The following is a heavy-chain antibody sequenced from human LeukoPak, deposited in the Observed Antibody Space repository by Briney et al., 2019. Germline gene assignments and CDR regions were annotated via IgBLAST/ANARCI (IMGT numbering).Heavy chain of an antibody. V-gene: IGHV4-34*01. CDR2: INHSGST. CDR1: GGSISSFY. CDR3: ARQPYDFWSGPSDRPLDY. D-gene: IGHD3-3*01. J-gene: IGHJ4*02. Sequence: SETLSLTCTVSGGSISSFYWSWIRQPPGKGLEWIGEINHSGSTNYNPSLKSRVTISVDTSKNQFSLKLSSVTAADTAVYYCARQPYDFWSGPSDRPLDYWGQGTLVTVSS.